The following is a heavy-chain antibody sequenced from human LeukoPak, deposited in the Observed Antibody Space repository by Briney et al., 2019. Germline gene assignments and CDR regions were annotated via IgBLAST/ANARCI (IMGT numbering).Heavy chain of an antibody. CDR2: INPSGGST. Sequence: ASVKVSCKASGYTFTSYYMHWVRHAPGQGLEWMGIINPSGGSTIYAQKFQGRVTMTRDTSTSTVYMELSSLRPEDTAVYYCATRITMIVVADHDAFDIWGQGTMVTVSS. D-gene: IGHD3-22*01. CDR1: GYTFTSYY. J-gene: IGHJ3*02. CDR3: ATRITMIVVADHDAFDI. V-gene: IGHV1-46*01.